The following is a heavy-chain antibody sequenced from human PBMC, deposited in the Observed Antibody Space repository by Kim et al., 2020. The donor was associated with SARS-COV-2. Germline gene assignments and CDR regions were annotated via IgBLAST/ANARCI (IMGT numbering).Heavy chain of an antibody. J-gene: IGHJ5*02. CDR3: ARGWSATGIDP. CDR1: GYSFSRYA. V-gene: IGHV1-3*01. CDR2: IDAGAGNT. D-gene: IGHD2-15*01. Sequence: ASVKVSCKASGYSFSRYAIHWMRQAPGQRLEWMGWIDAGAGNTKYSQRFQGRVTITRETSASTVYMEMSSLTSEDTAIYYCARGWSATGIDPWGQGTLVTVSS.